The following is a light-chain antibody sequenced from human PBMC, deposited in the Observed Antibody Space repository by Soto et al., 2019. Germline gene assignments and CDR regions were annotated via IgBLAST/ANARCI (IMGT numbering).Light chain of an antibody. J-gene: IGKJ5*01. CDR3: QQYGKLPIT. CDR2: GAS. Sequence: EIVFTQSPGTLSLSPGERATLSCRASQSVTSSYLTWYQQKPGQAPRLLIYGASTRAAGIPDRFSGSGSGTDFTLTISSLEPEDFAVYYCQQYGKLPITFGQGTRMEIK. V-gene: IGKV3-20*01. CDR1: QSVTSSY.